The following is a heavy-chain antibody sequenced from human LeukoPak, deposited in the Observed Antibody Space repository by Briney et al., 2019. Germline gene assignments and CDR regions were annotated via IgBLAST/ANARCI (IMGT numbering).Heavy chain of an antibody. J-gene: IGHJ6*03. V-gene: IGHV1-2*02. CDR2: INPNSGGT. D-gene: IGHD6-13*01. CDR1: GYTFTGYY. CDR3: ARVIAAAGYYMDV. Sequence: ASVKVSCKASGYTFTGYYMHWVRQAPGQGLEWMGWINPNSGGTNYAQKFQGRVTMTRDTSISTAYMELSRLRSDDTAVYYCARVIAAAGYYMDVWGKGTTVTVSS.